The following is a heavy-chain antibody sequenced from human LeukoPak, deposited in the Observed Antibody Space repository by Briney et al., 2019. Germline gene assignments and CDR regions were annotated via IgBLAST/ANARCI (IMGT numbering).Heavy chain of an antibody. CDR1: GYTFTGYY. CDR3: ARSITMVRGVIITGNYYYMGV. J-gene: IGHJ6*03. Sequence: SVKVSCKTSGYTFTGYYIHWVRQAPGQGLEWMGWINPIFGTANYAQKFQGRVTITADRSTSTAYMELSSLRSEDTAVYYCARSITMVRGVIITGNYYYMGVWGKGTTVTVSS. CDR2: INPIFGTA. V-gene: IGHV1-69*06. D-gene: IGHD3-10*01.